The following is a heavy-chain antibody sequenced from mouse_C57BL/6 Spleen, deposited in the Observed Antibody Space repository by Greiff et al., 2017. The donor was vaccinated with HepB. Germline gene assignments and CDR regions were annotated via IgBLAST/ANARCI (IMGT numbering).Heavy chain of an antibody. V-gene: IGHV3-6*01. CDR3: ARVGGYYLFAY. D-gene: IGHD2-3*01. J-gene: IGHJ3*01. CDR2: ISYDGSN. Sequence: ESGPGLVKPSQSLSLTCSVTGYSITSGYYWNWIRQFPGNKLEWMGYISYDGSNNYNPSLKNRISITRDTSKNQFFLKLNSVTTEDTATYYCARVGGYYLFAYWGQGTLVTVSA. CDR1: GYSITSGYY.